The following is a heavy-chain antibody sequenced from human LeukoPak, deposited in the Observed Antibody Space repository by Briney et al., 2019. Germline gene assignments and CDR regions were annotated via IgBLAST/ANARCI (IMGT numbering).Heavy chain of an antibody. J-gene: IGHJ4*02. Sequence: GGSLRLSCTASGFTFTDYYMSWIRQAPGKGLEWISYISRRGRYTNYADSLKGRFTISRDNAINSLYLQINSLRAEDTAVYFCARDTAMVIDYWGRGTLVTVSS. V-gene: IGHV3-11*06. CDR2: ISRRGRYT. CDR1: GFTFTDYY. CDR3: ARDTAMVIDY. D-gene: IGHD5-18*01.